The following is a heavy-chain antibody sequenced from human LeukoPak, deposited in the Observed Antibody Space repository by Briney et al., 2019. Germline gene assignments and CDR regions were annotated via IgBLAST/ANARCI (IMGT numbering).Heavy chain of an antibody. Sequence: PSETLSLTCAVYGGSFSGYYWSWIRQPPGKGLEWIGEINHSGSTNYNPSLKSRVTISVDTSKNQFSLKLSSVTAADTAVYYCARVSAAATQSYYYYYYYMDVWGKGTTVTVSS. D-gene: IGHD6-13*01. CDR2: INHSGST. J-gene: IGHJ6*03. CDR1: GGSFSGYY. V-gene: IGHV4-34*01. CDR3: ARVSAAATQSYYYYYYYMDV.